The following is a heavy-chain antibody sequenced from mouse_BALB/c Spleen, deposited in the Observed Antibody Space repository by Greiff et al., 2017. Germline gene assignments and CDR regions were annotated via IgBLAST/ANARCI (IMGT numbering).Heavy chain of an antibody. CDR3: ARGREDAMDY. J-gene: IGHJ4*01. CDR1: GFTFSDYY. CDR2: ISDGGSYT. Sequence: EVKLMESGGGLVKPGGSLKLSCAASGFTFSDYYMYWVRQTPEKRLEWVATISDGGSYTYYPDSVTGRFTISRDNAKNNLYLQMSSLKSEDTAMYYCARGREDAMDYWGQGTSVTVSS. V-gene: IGHV5-4*02.